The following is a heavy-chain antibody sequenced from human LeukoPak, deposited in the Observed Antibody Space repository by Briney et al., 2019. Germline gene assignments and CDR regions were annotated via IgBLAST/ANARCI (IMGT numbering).Heavy chain of an antibody. D-gene: IGHD3/OR15-3a*01. CDR2: VNHSGTT. J-gene: IGHJ4*02. CDR3: ARRGEWTAWNFDY. Sequence: SGTLSLTCAVYGGSFSGYYWSWIRQSPEQGLVWIGEVNHSGTTISNPSLESRVSMSMDLTRKRFSLELTSVTAADTAVYYCARRGEWTAWNFDYWAQGSLVTVSS. V-gene: IGHV4-34*01. CDR1: GGSFSGYY.